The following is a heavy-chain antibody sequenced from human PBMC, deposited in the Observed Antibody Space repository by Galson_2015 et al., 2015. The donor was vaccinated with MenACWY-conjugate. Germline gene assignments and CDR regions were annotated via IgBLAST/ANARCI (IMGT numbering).Heavy chain of an antibody. CDR2: ISGSGAST. V-gene: IGHV3-23*01. CDR3: AKPRGIVATIHGGMDV. CDR1: GFTFSTYA. D-gene: IGHD5-12*01. J-gene: IGHJ6*02. Sequence: SLRLSCAASGFTFSTYAMSWVRQTPGEGLEWVSTISGSGASTYYADSVKGRFTISRDKSKSTLYLQMNSLRAEDTAVYYCAKPRGIVATIHGGMDVWGQGTTVTVSS.